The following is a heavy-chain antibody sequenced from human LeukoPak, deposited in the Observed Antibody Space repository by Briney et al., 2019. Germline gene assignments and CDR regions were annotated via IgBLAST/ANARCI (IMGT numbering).Heavy chain of an antibody. CDR2: ISYDGSNK. Sequence: PGGSLRLSCAASGFTFSSYGMHWVRQAPGKGLEWVAVISYDGSNKYYADSVKGRFTISRDNGKNSLFLQMMSLKAEDAAVYYCAREWKWLRFRAFDIWGQGTMVTVSS. CDR3: AREWKWLRFRAFDI. V-gene: IGHV3-30*03. J-gene: IGHJ3*02. CDR1: GFTFSSYG. D-gene: IGHD5-12*01.